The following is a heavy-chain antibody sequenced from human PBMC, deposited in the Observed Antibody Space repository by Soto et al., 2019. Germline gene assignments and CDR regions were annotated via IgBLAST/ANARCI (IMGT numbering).Heavy chain of an antibody. CDR3: ARFRWGSPDGMDV. V-gene: IGHV4-59*01. CDR1: GDSISTYY. CDR2: IYYSGST. D-gene: IGHD2-21*01. Sequence: QVQLQESGPGLVKPSETLSLTCTVSGDSISTYYWSWIRQPPGKGLEWIGYIYYSGSTNYNPSLKSRVTISVDTSKNQFSRKLSSVTAADTAVYYWARFRWGSPDGMDVWGQGTTVTVFS. J-gene: IGHJ6*02.